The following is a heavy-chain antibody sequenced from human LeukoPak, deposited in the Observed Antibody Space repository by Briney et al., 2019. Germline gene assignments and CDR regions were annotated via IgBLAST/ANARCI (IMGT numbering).Heavy chain of an antibody. D-gene: IGHD6-13*01. Sequence: GGSLRLSCAASGFTFSSYWMSWVRQAPGKGLEWVANIKQDGSEKYYVDSVKGRFTISRDSAKNSLYLQMNSLRAEDTAVYYCARNFIAAAADYWGQGTLVTVSS. CDR2: IKQDGSEK. V-gene: IGHV3-7*01. CDR3: ARNFIAAAADY. CDR1: GFTFSSYW. J-gene: IGHJ4*02.